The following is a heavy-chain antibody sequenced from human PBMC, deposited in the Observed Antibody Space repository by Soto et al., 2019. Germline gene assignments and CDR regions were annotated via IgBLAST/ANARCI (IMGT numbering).Heavy chain of an antibody. D-gene: IGHD6-25*01. Sequence: QFQLVQSGAEVKKPGSSVKVSCKASGYSFSGYYIQWVRQAPGQGPEWLGWIYPNTETTDSSKKFQGRVTMTSDMSTRTVYMELRDLRSDDTAVYYCVSLQTSGWPGVHWGQGTLVTVSS. CDR2: IYPNTETT. CDR3: VSLQTSGWPGVH. CDR1: GYSFSGYY. J-gene: IGHJ4*02. V-gene: IGHV1-2*02.